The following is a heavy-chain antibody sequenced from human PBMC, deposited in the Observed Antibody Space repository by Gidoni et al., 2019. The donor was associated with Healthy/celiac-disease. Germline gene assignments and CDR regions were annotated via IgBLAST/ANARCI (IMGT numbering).Heavy chain of an antibody. CDR1: GFTFTSSA. D-gene: IGHD3-3*01. J-gene: IGHJ4*02. V-gene: IGHV1-58*01. Sequence: QMQLVQSGPEVKKPGTSVKVSCKASGFTFTSSAVQWVRQARGQRLEWIGWIVVGSGNTNYAQKFQERVTITRDMSKSTAYMELSSLRSEDTAVYYCAADRYYDFWSGYYTHFDYWGQGTLVTVSS. CDR3: AADRYYDFWSGYYTHFDY. CDR2: IVVGSGNT.